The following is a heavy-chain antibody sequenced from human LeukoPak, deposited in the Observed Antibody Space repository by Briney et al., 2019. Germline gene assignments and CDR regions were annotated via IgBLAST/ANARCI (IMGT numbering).Heavy chain of an antibody. V-gene: IGHV1-69*04. J-gene: IGHJ4*02. CDR1: GGTFSSYA. CDR3: ARGNYYDSSGYYFSEYYFDY. D-gene: IGHD3-22*01. CDR2: IIPILGIA. Sequence: SVKVSCKASGGTFSSYAISWVRQAPGQGLEWMGRIIPILGIANYAQKFQGRVTITADKSTSTAYMELSSLGSEDTAVYYCARGNYYDSSGYYFSEYYFDYWGQGTLVTVSS.